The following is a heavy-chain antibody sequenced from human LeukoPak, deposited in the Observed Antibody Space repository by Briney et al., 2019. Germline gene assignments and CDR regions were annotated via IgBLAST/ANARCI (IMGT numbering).Heavy chain of an antibody. CDR3: AKCRGYCTGGSCYSDY. Sequence: DPGGSLRLSCTAPGFTFSNYAMSWVRQAPGKGLEWVSTISGSDGSTYYADSVKGRFTISRDNSKNTLYLQMNSLRVEDTAIYYCAKCRGYCTGGSCYSDYWGQGTLITVSS. D-gene: IGHD2-15*01. CDR1: GFTFSNYA. CDR2: ISGSDGST. J-gene: IGHJ4*02. V-gene: IGHV3-23*01.